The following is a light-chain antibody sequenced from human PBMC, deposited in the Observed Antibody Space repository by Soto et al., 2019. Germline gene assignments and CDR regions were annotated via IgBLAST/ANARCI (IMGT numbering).Light chain of an antibody. CDR1: SSDVGGYNY. J-gene: IGLJ2*01. Sequence: QSALTQPASVSGSPGQSITISCTGTSSDVGGYNYVSWYQQHPGKAPKLLIYDVSNRPSGVSNRFSGSKSGNKASLTISGLQPEDEADYYCSSYTSSSSVVFGGGTKVTVL. V-gene: IGLV2-14*01. CDR3: SSYTSSSSVV. CDR2: DVS.